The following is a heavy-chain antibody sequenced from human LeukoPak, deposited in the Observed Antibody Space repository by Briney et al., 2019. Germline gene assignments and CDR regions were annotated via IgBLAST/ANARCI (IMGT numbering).Heavy chain of an antibody. CDR2: IKQDGSEK. CDR1: GFTFSGYW. V-gene: IGHV3-7*01. J-gene: IGHJ4*02. Sequence: GGSLRLSCAASGFTFSGYWMSWVRQAPGKGLEWVANIKQDGSEKYYVDSVKGRFTISRDNAKNTLYLQMNSLRAEDTAVYYCARDLAGSDDYWGQGTLVTVSS. CDR3: ARDLAGSDDY. D-gene: IGHD3-3*02.